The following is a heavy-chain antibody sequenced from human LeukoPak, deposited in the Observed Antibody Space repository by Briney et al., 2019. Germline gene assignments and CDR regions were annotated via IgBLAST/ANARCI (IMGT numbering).Heavy chain of an antibody. D-gene: IGHD3-3*01. CDR1: GFTFSSYS. CDR3: ARVAAIFGVVITRIDY. V-gene: IGHV3-21*01. CDR2: VSSSSSYI. Sequence: GGSLRLSCAASGFTFSSYSMNWVRQAPGKGLEWVSSVSSSSSYIYYADSVKGRFTISRDNAKNSLYLQMNSLRAEDTALYYCARVAAIFGVVITRIDYWGQGTLVTVSS. J-gene: IGHJ4*02.